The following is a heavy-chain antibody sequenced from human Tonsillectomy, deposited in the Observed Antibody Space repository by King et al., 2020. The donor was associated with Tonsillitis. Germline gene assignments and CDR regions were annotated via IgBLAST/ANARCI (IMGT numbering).Heavy chain of an antibody. Sequence: QLVQSGAEVKKPGSSVKVSCKTSGGTFSSYAFSWVRQAPGQGLEWMGGIIPSFGPAIYAKNFQGRVTIIVDKSTSTTYMELSSLRSEDTAVYYCARVIGDWGDYWGQGTLVTVSS. V-gene: IGHV1-69*06. CDR2: IIPSFGPA. D-gene: IGHD3-10*01. CDR3: ARVIGDWGDY. CDR1: GGTFSSYA. J-gene: IGHJ4*02.